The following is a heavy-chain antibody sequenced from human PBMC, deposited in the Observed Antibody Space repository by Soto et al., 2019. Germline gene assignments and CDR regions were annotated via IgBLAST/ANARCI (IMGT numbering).Heavy chain of an antibody. CDR3: TRGRPGQRITMVRGAIISQP. CDR2: INHSGSA. CDR1: GGSFSGYY. J-gene: IGHJ5*02. D-gene: IGHD3-10*01. V-gene: IGHV4-34*01. Sequence: SETLSLTCAVYGGSFSGYYWSWIRQPPGKGLEWIGEINHSGSANYNPSLKSRVTISVDTSKNQFSLKLSSVTAADTAVYYCTRGRPGQRITMVRGAIISQPWGQGTLVTVSS.